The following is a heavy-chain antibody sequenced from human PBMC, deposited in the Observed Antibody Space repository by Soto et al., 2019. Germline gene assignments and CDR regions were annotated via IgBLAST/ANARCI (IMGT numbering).Heavy chain of an antibody. J-gene: IGHJ4*02. CDR1: GFAIYRND. Sequence: EVQLVQSGGALVQPGGSLRLSCVASGFAIYRNDMIWVRQAPGKGLEWVAHIHSDHKTFYADSVKGRFTISKDNSQNTLVFEMNRLRSEDTALYFCAAYGPNSGDGYSGQGTLVTVSP. D-gene: IGHD4-17*01. V-gene: IGHV3-66*01. CDR2: IHSDHKT. CDR3: AAYGPNSGDGY.